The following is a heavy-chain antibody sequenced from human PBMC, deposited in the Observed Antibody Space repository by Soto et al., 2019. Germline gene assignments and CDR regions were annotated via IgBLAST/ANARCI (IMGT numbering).Heavy chain of an antibody. D-gene: IGHD6-19*01. CDR1: GFTFSSYA. Sequence: EVQLLESGGGLVQPGGSLRLSCAASGFTFSSYAMSWVRQAPGKGLEWVSAISGRGGGTHYADSVKGRFTISRDNSKNTVYLQMNSLSADDTAVYYCAKAGGQWLACWYFDLWGRGNLVTVSS. CDR3: AKAGGQWLACWYFDL. J-gene: IGHJ2*01. V-gene: IGHV3-23*01. CDR2: ISGRGGGT.